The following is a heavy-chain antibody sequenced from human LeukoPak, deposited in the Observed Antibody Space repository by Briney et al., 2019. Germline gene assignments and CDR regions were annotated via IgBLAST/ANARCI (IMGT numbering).Heavy chain of an antibody. CDR3: ATRSHDYXNYPIDY. CDR1: GYTLTELS. D-gene: IGHD4-11*01. J-gene: IGHJ4*02. Sequence: ASVKVSCKVPGYTLTELSMHWVRQAPGKGLEWMGGFDPEDGETIYAQKFQGRVTMTEDTSTDTAYRELSSLRSEDTAVYYCATRSHDYXNYPIDYWGQGTLVTVSS. V-gene: IGHV1-24*01. CDR2: FDPEDGET.